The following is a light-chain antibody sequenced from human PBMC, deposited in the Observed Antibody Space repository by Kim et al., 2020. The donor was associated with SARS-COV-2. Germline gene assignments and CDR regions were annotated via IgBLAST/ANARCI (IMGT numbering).Light chain of an antibody. CDR1: NIGSKN. V-gene: IGLV3-9*01. Sequence: VALGQTARITCGGNNIGSKNVHWYQQQPGQAPLLVIYMNSNRPSGIPERFSGSDSGNTATLTIIRAQAGDEADYYCQVWDSGAVIFGGGTKLTVL. J-gene: IGLJ2*01. CDR2: MNS. CDR3: QVWDSGAVI.